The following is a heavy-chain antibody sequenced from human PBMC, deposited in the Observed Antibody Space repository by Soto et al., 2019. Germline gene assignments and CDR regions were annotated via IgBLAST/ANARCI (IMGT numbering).Heavy chain of an antibody. Sequence: GGSLRLSCAASGFTFSSYSMNWVRQAPGKGLEWVSSISSSSSYIYYADSVKGRFTISRDNAKNSLYLQMNSLRAEDTAVYYCATSPGITMVRGVHNWFDPWGQGTLVTVSS. CDR3: ATSPGITMVRGVHNWFDP. CDR1: GFTFSSYS. J-gene: IGHJ5*02. V-gene: IGHV3-21*01. CDR2: ISSSSSYI. D-gene: IGHD3-10*01.